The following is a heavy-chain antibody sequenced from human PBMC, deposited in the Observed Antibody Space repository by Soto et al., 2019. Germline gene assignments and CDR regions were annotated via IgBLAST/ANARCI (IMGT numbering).Heavy chain of an antibody. V-gene: IGHV4-34*01. J-gene: IGHJ1*01. CDR1: GGSFSGYY. Sequence: SETLSLTCAVYGGSFSGYYWSWIRQPPGKGLEWIGEINHSGSTNYNPSLKSRVTISVDTSKNQFSLKLSSVTAADTVVYYCARWGAVAGTGYFQHWGQGTLVTVSS. CDR2: INHSGST. D-gene: IGHD6-19*01. CDR3: ARWGAVAGTGYFQH.